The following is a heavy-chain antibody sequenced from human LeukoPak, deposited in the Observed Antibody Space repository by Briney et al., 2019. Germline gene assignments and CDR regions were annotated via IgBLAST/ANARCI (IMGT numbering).Heavy chain of an antibody. D-gene: IGHD4-23*01. Sequence: SETVSLTCTVSGGSISDYYWSWVRQPPGKGLEWIGYIYYSGSTNCNPSLKSRVTMSVDTSNNQFSLKMRSVSTADTAVYYCARGPTVVHLHYWGQGTLVTVSS. CDR3: ARGPTVVHLHY. CDR2: IYYSGST. CDR1: GGSISDYY. J-gene: IGHJ4*02. V-gene: IGHV4-59*01.